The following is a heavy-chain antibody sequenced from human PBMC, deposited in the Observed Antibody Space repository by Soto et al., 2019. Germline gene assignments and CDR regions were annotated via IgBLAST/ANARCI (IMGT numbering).Heavy chain of an antibody. CDR1: GFTFSGSA. CDR3: TRHREAPMVRESPYGMDV. Sequence: EVQLVESGGGLVQPGGSLKLSCAASGFTFSGSAMHWVRQASGKGLEWVGRIRSKANSYATAYAASVKGRFTISRDDSKNTAYLQMNSLKTEDTAVYYCTRHREAPMVRESPYGMDVWGQGSTVTVSS. J-gene: IGHJ6*02. D-gene: IGHD3-10*01. V-gene: IGHV3-73*02. CDR2: IRSKANSYAT.